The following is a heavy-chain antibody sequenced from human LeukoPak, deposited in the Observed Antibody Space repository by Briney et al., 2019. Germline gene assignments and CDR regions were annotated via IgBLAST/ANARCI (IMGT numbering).Heavy chain of an antibody. CDR1: GYTFTTYY. D-gene: IGHD1-26*01. Sequence: ASVKVSCKASGYTFTTYYMHWVGQAPGQGLEWMGWINPNNPNSGATRYAQNFQGRVTMTRDTSISTAYMELSRLRSDDTAVYYCARARWDSYDAYDIWGQGTMVTVSS. J-gene: IGHJ3*02. V-gene: IGHV1-2*02. CDR2: INPNNPNSGAT. CDR3: ARARWDSYDAYDI.